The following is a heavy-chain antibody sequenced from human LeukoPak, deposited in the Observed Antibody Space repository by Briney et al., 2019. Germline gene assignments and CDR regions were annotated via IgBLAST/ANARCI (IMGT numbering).Heavy chain of an antibody. CDR2: IYPGDSDA. J-gene: IGHJ4*02. D-gene: IGHD6-13*01. CDR3: ARLSGGDSSSWYFDY. V-gene: IGHV5-51*01. CDR1: GYSFTSYW. Sequence: PGESLKISCKGSGYSFTSYWIGWVRQMPGKGLEWMGIIYPGDSDARYRPSFQGQVTISADKSITTAYLQWSTLKASDTAMYYCARLSGGDSSSWYFDYWGQGTLVTVSS.